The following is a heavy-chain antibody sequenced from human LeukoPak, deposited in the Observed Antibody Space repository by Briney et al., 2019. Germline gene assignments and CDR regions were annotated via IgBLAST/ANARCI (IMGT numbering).Heavy chain of an antibody. D-gene: IGHD3-10*01. CDR3: ALVRGVNLGYFDS. V-gene: IGHV3-23*01. J-gene: IGHJ4*02. CDR1: GFTLRSYA. CDR2: ISGSGNYT. Sequence: PGGSLRLSCAASGFTLRSYAMTWVRQAPGKGLEWVSAISGSGNYTYYSDSVKGRFTISRDNSRNTLYLQMNSLRAEDTAVYYCALVRGVNLGYFDSWGQGTLVTVSS.